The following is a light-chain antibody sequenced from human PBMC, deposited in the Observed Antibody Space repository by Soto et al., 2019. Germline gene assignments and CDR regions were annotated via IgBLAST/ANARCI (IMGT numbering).Light chain of an antibody. J-gene: IGKJ2*01. CDR1: QSVSNY. CDR2: GAS. CDR3: QQYGSSPPT. V-gene: IGKV3-20*01. Sequence: EIVLTQSPGTLSLSPGERATLSCRASQSVSNYLVWYQQKPGQAPRLLIYGASSRAPGIPDRFSGSGSGTDFTLTVSRLEPEDFAVFYCQQYGSSPPTFGQGTKIEI.